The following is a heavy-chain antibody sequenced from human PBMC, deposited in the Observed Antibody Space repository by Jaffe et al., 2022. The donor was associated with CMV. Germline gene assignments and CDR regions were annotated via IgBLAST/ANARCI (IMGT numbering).Heavy chain of an antibody. V-gene: IGHV4-39*01. Sequence: QLQLQESGPGLVKPSETLSLTCTVAGGSFSSSSYSWGWIRQPPGKGLEWIGSISHSGIAYYKSSLRSRVSMFIDTSTKVFSLHLSSVTAADTAVYYCARLRIYDYVWGTNRYSGGYFDYWGQGTLVTVAS. J-gene: IGHJ4*02. CDR2: ISHSGIA. D-gene: IGHD3-16*02. CDR1: GGSFSSSSYS. CDR3: ARLRIYDYVWGTNRYSGGYFDY.